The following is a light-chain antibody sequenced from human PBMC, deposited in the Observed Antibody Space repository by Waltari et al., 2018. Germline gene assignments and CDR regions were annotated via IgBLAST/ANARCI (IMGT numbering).Light chain of an antibody. CDR1: QNIGSQ. CDR2: DVS. V-gene: IGKV3-11*01. Sequence: EMVLTQSPVILSLSPGERAALSCRASQNIGSQLAWYQHRPGHAPRLLIDDVSNRVTGIPARFSGSGSGTDFTLTISGLAPEDTAVYYCQQRDSWPLTFGGGTKVEI. J-gene: IGKJ4*01. CDR3: QQRDSWPLT.